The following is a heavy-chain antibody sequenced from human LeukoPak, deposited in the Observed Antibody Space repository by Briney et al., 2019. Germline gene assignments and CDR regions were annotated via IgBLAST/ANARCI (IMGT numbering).Heavy chain of an antibody. V-gene: IGHV3-48*04. CDR1: GFNFNTYS. D-gene: IGHD2-2*02. CDR2: ISSSSSTI. CDR3: ARAGHCSSTSCYTYYFDY. Sequence: PGGSLRLSCAASGFNFNTYSMNWVRQAPGKGLEWVSYISSSSSTIYYADSVKGRFTISRDNAKNSLYLQMNSLRAEDTAVYYCARAGHCSSTSCYTYYFDYWGQGTLVTVSS. J-gene: IGHJ4*02.